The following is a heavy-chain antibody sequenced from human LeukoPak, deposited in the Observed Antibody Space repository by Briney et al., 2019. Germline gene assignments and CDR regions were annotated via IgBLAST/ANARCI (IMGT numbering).Heavy chain of an antibody. V-gene: IGHV3-7*01. D-gene: IGHD2-2*01. Sequence: PGGSLRLSCAASGFTFNTYWMSWVRQAPGKGLEWVANIKHDGSERYYVDSVRGRFTISRDNAKNSLYLQMNSLRAEDAAVYYCARAFRSSASRLYRRNDSWGQGALFTVSA. CDR3: ARAFRSSASRLYRRNDS. CDR2: IKHDGSER. CDR1: GFTFNTYW. J-gene: IGHJ4*02.